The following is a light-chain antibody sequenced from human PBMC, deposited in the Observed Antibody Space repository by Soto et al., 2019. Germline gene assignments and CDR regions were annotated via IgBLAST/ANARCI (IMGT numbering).Light chain of an antibody. J-gene: IGKJ4*01. V-gene: IGKV3-20*01. CDR3: QQCSSYPLT. Sequence: EFVLTQSPGTLSLSPGERATLSCRASQTVRNNYLAWYQQKPGQAPRLLIYDASSRAAGIPDRFSGGGSGTDLTLTISRLEPEDFSVYYCQQCSSYPLTFGGGTKVDIK. CDR2: DAS. CDR1: QTVRNNY.